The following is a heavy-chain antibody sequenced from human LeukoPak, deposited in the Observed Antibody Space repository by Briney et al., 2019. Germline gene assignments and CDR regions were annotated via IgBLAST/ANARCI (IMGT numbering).Heavy chain of an antibody. CDR2: IRYDGSNK. Sequence: GGSLRLSCAASGFTFSYYWMHWVRQAPGKGLEWVAFIRYDGSNKYYADSVKGRFTISRDNSKNTLYLQMNSLRAEDTAVYYCAKGGTGTTLEYYYMDVWGKGTTVTVSS. D-gene: IGHD1-7*01. CDR1: GFTFSYYW. V-gene: IGHV3-30*02. J-gene: IGHJ6*03. CDR3: AKGGTGTTLEYYYMDV.